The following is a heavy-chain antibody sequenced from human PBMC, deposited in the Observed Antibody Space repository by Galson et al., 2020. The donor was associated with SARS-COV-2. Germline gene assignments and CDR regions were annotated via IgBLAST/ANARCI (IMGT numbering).Heavy chain of an antibody. CDR2: IYYSGST. D-gene: IGHD3-9*01. CDR1: GGSISSSSYY. CDR3: ARQGDMTGYPEDYYGMDG. V-gene: IGHV4-39*01. Sequence: SETLSLTCTVSGGSISSSSYYWGWIRQPPGKGLEWIGSIYYSGSTYYNPSLKSRVTISVDTSKNQFSLKLSSVTAADTAVYYCARQGDMTGYPEDYYGMDGWGQGTTVTVSS. J-gene: IGHJ6*02.